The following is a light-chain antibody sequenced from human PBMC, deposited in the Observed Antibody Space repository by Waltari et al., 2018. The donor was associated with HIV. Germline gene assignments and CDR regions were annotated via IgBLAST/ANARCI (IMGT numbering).Light chain of an antibody. CDR1: SNDGGGYKY. CDR2: EVS. J-gene: IGLJ3*02. V-gene: IGLV2-14*01. CDR3: SSYASTSTRV. Sequence: QSALTQPASVSGSPGQSITISCTGTSNDGGGYKYVSWYQQHPGKAPKVVIYEVSNRPSGVSNRFSGSKSGNTASLTISGLQAEDEADYYCSSYASTSTRVFGGGTKLTVL.